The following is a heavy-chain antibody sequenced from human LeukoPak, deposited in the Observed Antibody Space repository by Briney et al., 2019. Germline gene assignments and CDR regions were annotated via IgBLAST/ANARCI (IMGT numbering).Heavy chain of an antibody. J-gene: IGHJ4*02. CDR3: AKRDDSGGNLVDL. CDR1: GGSIRSGSHY. D-gene: IGHD3-22*01. CDR2: IYYSEST. Sequence: SDTVSLTRTVSGGSIRSGSHYWVGLRPPREKTLVWCGSIYYSESTYYNSSLEIRVTISIDTSKNHFSLRLRSLSAADTSVYYCAKRDDSGGNLVDLWGQGTLVTVSS. V-gene: IGHV4-39*02.